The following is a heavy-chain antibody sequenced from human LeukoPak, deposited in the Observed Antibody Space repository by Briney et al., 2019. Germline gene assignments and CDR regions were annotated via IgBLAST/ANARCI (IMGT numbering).Heavy chain of an antibody. Sequence: GGSLRLSCAASGFTFSSYSMNWVRQAPGKGLEWVSYISSSSSTIYYADSVKGRFTISRDNAKNALYLQMNSLRAEDKAVYYYARDSGYYGSGSRDAFDIWGQGTMVTVSS. V-gene: IGHV3-48*01. J-gene: IGHJ3*02. D-gene: IGHD3-10*01. CDR1: GFTFSSYS. CDR3: ARDSGYYGSGSRDAFDI. CDR2: ISSSSSTI.